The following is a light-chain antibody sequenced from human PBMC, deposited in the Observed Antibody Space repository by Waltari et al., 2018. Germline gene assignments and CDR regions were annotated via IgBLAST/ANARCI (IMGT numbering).Light chain of an antibody. CDR1: QSVSSSN. V-gene: IGKV3-20*01. Sequence: VLTQSPATLSLSPGERATLSCRASQSVSSSNLAWYQQKPGQAPRLRIFGASSRTTGIPDRFSGSGSGTDFTLTISRLEPEDFAVYYCQQYATSPPDFGPGTKVDI. CDR2: GAS. J-gene: IGKJ3*01. CDR3: QQYATSPPD.